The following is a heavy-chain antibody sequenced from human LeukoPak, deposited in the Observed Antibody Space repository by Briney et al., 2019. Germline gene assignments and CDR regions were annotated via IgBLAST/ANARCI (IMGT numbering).Heavy chain of an antibody. D-gene: IGHD4-17*01. CDR2: ISSSSSYI. J-gene: IGHJ4*02. CDR3: ARDCYGDYCN. V-gene: IGHV3-21*06. Sequence: GGSLRLSCAASEFTFSNYNMNWVRQAPGKGLEWVSSISSSSSYIYYADSLKGRFTISRDSAKNSLYLQMNSLRAEDTAVYYCARDCYGDYCNWGQGTLVTVSS. CDR1: EFTFSNYN.